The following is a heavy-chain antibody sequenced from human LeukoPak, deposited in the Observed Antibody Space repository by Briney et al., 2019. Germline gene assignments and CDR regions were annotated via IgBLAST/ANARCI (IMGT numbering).Heavy chain of an antibody. CDR2: ISGSGGTT. D-gene: IGHD2-2*01. V-gene: IGHV3-23*01. Sequence: GGSLRLSCAASGFTFSNYAMSWVRQAPGKGLEWVSAISGSGGTTYYADSVKGRLTISRDNSMNTLYLQMNSLRAEDTAVFYCARGDCSSTSCSSTPKNWFDPWGQGTLVSVSS. CDR1: GFTFSNYA. J-gene: IGHJ5*02. CDR3: ARGDCSSTSCSSTPKNWFDP.